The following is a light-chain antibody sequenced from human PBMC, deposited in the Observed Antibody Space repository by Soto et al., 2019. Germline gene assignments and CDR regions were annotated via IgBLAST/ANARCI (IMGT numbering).Light chain of an antibody. CDR2: AAS. V-gene: IGKV3-20*01. Sequence: EIVLTQSPGTLSLSPGERATLSCRASQSVSSNYLAWYQQKPGQAPRLLIHAASFRATGIPDRFSGSGSGTDFTLTISRLEPEDFAVYYCQQYGSSITFGQGTRLEIK. CDR3: QQYGSSIT. CDR1: QSVSSNY. J-gene: IGKJ5*01.